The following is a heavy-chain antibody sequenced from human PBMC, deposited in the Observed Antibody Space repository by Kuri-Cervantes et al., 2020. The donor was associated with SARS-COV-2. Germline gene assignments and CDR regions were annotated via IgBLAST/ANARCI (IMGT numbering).Heavy chain of an antibody. J-gene: IGHJ4*02. Sequence: GSLRLSCAVYGGSFSGYYWSWIRQPPGKGLEWIGEINHSGSTNYNPSLKSRVTISVDTSKNQFSLKLSSVTAADTAVYYCARERANGSVDYWGQGTLVTVSS. V-gene: IGHV4-34*01. CDR1: GGSFSGYY. CDR3: ARERANGSVDY. D-gene: IGHD3-10*01. CDR2: INHSGST.